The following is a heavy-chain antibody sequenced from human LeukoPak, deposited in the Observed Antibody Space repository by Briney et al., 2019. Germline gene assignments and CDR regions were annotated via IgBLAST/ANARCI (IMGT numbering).Heavy chain of an antibody. V-gene: IGHV3-48*03. CDR1: GFTFSSYE. Sequence: GGSLRLSCAASGFTFSSYEMNCVRQAPGKGLEWVSYISSSGSTIYYADSVKGRFTISRDNAKNSLYLQMNSLRAEDTAVYYCATVQVLRFLEWLSDFDYWGQGTLVTVSS. CDR2: ISSSGSTI. J-gene: IGHJ4*02. D-gene: IGHD3-3*01. CDR3: ATVQVLRFLEWLSDFDY.